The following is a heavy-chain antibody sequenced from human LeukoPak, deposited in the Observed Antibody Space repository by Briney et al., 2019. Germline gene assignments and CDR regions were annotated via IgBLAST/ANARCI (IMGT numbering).Heavy chain of an antibody. V-gene: IGHV1-2*02. D-gene: IGHD2-15*01. CDR3: ARGYCSGSSCLDAFDI. CDR2: INPNSGGT. Sequence: ASVKVSCKASGYTFTGYYMHWVRQAPGQGLEWMGWINPNSGGTNYAQKFQGRVTMTRDTSISTAYMELSRLRSDDTAVFYCARGYCSGSSCLDAFDIWGQGTMVTVSS. J-gene: IGHJ3*02. CDR1: GYTFTGYY.